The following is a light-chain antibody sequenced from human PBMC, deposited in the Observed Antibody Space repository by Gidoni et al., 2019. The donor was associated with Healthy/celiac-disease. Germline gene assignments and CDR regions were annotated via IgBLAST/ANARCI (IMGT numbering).Light chain of an antibody. V-gene: IGKV3-20*01. CDR2: VAS. Sequence: IVLTLSTGTLSLSPGERATLSCRASQSVSSSYLAWYQQKPGQAPRLLIYVASSMATRLPDRFGGRGCGTDFTLTISRLEAEDFAVYCCQQCDSSPLTFGGGTKVEIK. J-gene: IGKJ4*01. CDR1: QSVSSSY. CDR3: QQCDSSPLT.